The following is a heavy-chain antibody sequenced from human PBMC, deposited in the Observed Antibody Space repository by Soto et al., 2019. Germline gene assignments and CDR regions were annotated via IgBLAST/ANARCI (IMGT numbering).Heavy chain of an antibody. CDR1: GFTFSTYG. CDR3: AKGQHCSTTSCYFYYYGTDV. V-gene: IGHV3-30*18. Sequence: QVQLVESGGGVVQPGRSLRLSCAASGFTFSTYGMHWVRQAPGKGLEWVAVISYDGSNKYYADSVKGRFTISRDNSKSTXYXXMNSLRAEDKAVYHCAKGQHCSTTSCYFYYYGTDVWGQGTTVTVSS. D-gene: IGHD2-2*01. CDR2: ISYDGSNK. J-gene: IGHJ6*02.